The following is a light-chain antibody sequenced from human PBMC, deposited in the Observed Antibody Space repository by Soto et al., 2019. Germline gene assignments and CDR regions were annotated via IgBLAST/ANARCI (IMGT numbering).Light chain of an antibody. V-gene: IGKV1-5*03. J-gene: IGKJ1*01. CDR1: QTISSW. CDR3: QHYNSYSEA. CDR2: KAS. Sequence: DIQMTQSPSTLSGSVGDRVTITCRASQTISSWLAWYQQKPGKAPKLLIYKASTLKSGVPSRFNGSGSGTEFTLTISSLQPDDFATYYCQHYNSYSEAFGQGTK.